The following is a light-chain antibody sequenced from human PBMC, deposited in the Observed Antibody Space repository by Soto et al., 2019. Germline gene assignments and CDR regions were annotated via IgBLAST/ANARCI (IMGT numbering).Light chain of an antibody. CDR3: CSYVDTDTWV. CDR1: NSDVGGYNY. Sequence: QSALTQPRSVSGSPGQSVTISCTGTNSDVGGYNYVSWYQQYPGKAPILMISGVSERPSGVPDRFSGSKSGNTASLTISGLQAEDEADYYCCSYVDTDTWVFGGGTQLTVL. CDR2: GVS. J-gene: IGLJ3*02. V-gene: IGLV2-11*01.